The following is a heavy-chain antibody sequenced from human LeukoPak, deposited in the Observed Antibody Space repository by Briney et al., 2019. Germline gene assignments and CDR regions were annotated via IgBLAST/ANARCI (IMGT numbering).Heavy chain of an antibody. CDR1: GYTFTGYY. Sequence: ASVKVSCKASGYTFTGYYMHWVRQAPGQGLDWMGWINPNSGGTNYAQKFQGRVTMTRDTSISTAYVELSRLRSDDTAVYYCARSHYDILTGRGFDYWGQGTLVTVSS. J-gene: IGHJ4*02. CDR3: ARSHYDILTGRGFDY. CDR2: INPNSGGT. V-gene: IGHV1-2*02. D-gene: IGHD3-9*01.